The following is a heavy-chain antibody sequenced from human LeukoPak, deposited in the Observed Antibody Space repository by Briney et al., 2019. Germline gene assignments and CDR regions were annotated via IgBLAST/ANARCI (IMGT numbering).Heavy chain of an antibody. CDR3: ARGDTAMDLFDY. V-gene: IGHV4-59*12. J-gene: IGHJ4*02. D-gene: IGHD5-18*01. CDR1: GGSISSYY. Sequence: PSETLSLTCTVSGGSISSYYWHWIRQPPGKGLEWIGYIYHSGSTYYNPSLKSRVTISVDRSKNQFSLKLSSVTAADTAVYYCARGDTAMDLFDYWGQGTLVTVSS. CDR2: IYHSGST.